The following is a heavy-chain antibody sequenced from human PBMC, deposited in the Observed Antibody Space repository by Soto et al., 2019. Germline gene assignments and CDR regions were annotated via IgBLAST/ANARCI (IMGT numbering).Heavy chain of an antibody. J-gene: IGHJ4*02. CDR3: AKRAGTTSDVPFEVDY. D-gene: IGHD1-7*01. CDR1: GFTFSSNA. Sequence: EVQLLESGGGLVQPGGSLRLSCAASGFTFSSNAMSWVRQAPGKGLEWVSAISGSGGSTYYADSVKGRFTISRDNSKNTLYLQMNSLRAEDTAVYYSAKRAGTTSDVPFEVDYWGQGTLVTVSS. V-gene: IGHV3-23*01. CDR2: ISGSGGST.